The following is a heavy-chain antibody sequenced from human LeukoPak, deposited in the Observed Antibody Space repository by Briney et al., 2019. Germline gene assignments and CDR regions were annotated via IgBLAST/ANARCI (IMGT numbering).Heavy chain of an antibody. CDR1: GGSVSSGSYY. D-gene: IGHD3-10*01. CDR3: ARDEWFGY. CDR2: IYSTAST. J-gene: IGHJ4*02. V-gene: IGHV4-61*01. Sequence: SETLSLTCTVSGGSVSSGSYYWSWIRQPPRKGLEWIGYIYSTASTKYNTSLKSRVTISVNTSKNQVSLNLSSVTATDTAVYYCARDEWFGYWGQGTLVTVSS.